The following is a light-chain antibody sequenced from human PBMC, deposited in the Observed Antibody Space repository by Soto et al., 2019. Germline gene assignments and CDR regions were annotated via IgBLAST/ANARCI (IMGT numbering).Light chain of an antibody. J-gene: IGKJ1*01. CDR3: QQYSSTPQT. CDR1: ETVTGKY. V-gene: IGKV3-20*01. CDR2: AAS. Sequence: EIVLTQSPGTLSLSPGDRATLSCRASETVTGKYLAWYQQKAGQAPRLLIFAASNRATGIPDRFSGSGSGTDFTLTISRLEPEDFAVYFCQQYSSTPQTFGQGTKVDIK.